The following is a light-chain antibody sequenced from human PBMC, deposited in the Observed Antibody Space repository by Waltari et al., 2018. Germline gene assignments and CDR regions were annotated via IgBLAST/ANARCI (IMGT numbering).Light chain of an antibody. CDR2: GNS. CDR1: SPNIGAGYD. V-gene: IGLV1-40*01. Sequence: QSVLTQPPSVSGAPGQRVTISCTGSSPNIGAGYDIHWYRQFPGTAPKLLIYGNSNRPSGVPDLFSGSKSGTSASLAITGLQAEDEADYYCQSYDSSLSGVVFGGGTKLTVL. J-gene: IGLJ2*01. CDR3: QSYDSSLSGVV.